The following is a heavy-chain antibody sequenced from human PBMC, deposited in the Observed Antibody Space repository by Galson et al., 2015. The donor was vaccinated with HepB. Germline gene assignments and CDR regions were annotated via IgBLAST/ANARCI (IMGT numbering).Heavy chain of an antibody. V-gene: IGHV5-10-1*01. D-gene: IGHD1-26*01. CDR3: AKQTPSGSYDVFDF. CDR1: GYSFTDYW. Sequence: SGAEVKKPGESLRISCKGSGYSFTDYWITWVRQMPGKGLEWMGRIDPSASYTNYNPSFQAHVTFSADKSISTAYLQWNSLKASDTAMYFCAKQTPSGSYDVFDFWGQGTLVTVSS. CDR2: IDPSASYT. J-gene: IGHJ4*02.